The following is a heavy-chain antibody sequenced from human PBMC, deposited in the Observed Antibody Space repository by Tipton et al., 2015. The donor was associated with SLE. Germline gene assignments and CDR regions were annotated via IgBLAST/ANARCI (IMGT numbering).Heavy chain of an antibody. Sequence: TLSLTCTVSGGSISSGGYYWSWIRQHPGKGLEWIGYIYYSGSTYYNPSLKSRVTISVDTSKNQFSLKLSSVTAADTAVYYCARGVLTGLSYYYYYYGMDVWGQGTTVTVSS. D-gene: IGHD3-9*01. CDR1: GGSISSGGYY. J-gene: IGHJ6*02. CDR3: ARGVLTGLSYYYYYYGMDV. CDR2: IYYSGST. V-gene: IGHV4-31*03.